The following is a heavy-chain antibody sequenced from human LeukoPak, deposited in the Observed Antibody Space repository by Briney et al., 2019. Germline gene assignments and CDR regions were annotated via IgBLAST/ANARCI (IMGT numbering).Heavy chain of an antibody. Sequence: PGGSLRLSCAASGFTFSSYSMNWVRQAPGKGLEWVSYISSSSSTICYAYSVKGRFTISRDNAKNSLYLQMNSLGAEDTAVYYCARGTSTTNYHYYYMDVWGKGTTVTVSS. CDR2: ISSSSSTI. J-gene: IGHJ6*03. CDR3: ARGTSTTNYHYYYMDV. CDR1: GFTFSSYS. V-gene: IGHV3-48*01. D-gene: IGHD1-1*01.